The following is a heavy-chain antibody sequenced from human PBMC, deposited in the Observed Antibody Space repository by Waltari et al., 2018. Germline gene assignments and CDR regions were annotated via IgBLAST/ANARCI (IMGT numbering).Heavy chain of an antibody. CDR3: RVYSHGPFDV. CDR2: INKDGTDK. Sequence: SLRLSCATSGFTFTDYWMSWLRQAPGQGPEWVATINKDGTDKYYVDSVEGRFTISRDNAKNSLYLQMNSLRAEDTALYYCRVYSHGPFDVWGQGTMVTVSS. V-gene: IGHV3-7*01. D-gene: IGHD5-18*01. J-gene: IGHJ3*01. CDR1: GFTFTDYW.